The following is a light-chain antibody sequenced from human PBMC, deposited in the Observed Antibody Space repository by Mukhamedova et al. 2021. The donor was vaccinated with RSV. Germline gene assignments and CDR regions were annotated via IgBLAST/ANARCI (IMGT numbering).Light chain of an antibody. CDR3: QAWDSDGEV. V-gene: IGLV3-1*01. Sequence: CWYQLKSGQSPKLVIYQDDKRPPGIPERFSGSISGNTATLTISGIQPMDEAVYYCQAWDSDGEVFGTGTRVTVL. J-gene: IGLJ1*01. CDR2: QDD.